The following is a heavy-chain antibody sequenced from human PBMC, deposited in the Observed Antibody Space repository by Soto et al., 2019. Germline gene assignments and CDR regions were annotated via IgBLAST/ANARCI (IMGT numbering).Heavy chain of an antibody. CDR3: AKNENSSGWYLYYYGMDV. V-gene: IGHV3-23*01. Sequence: PGGALRLSCAASGFTFSSYAMSWVRQAPGKGLEWVSAISGSGGSTYYADSVKGRFTISRDNSKNTLYLQMNSLRAEDTAVYYCAKNENSSGWYLYYYGMDVWGQGTTVTVS. D-gene: IGHD6-19*01. CDR2: ISGSGGST. J-gene: IGHJ6*02. CDR1: GFTFSSYA.